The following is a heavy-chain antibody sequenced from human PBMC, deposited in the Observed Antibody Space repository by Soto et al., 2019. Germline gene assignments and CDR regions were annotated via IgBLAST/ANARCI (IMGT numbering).Heavy chain of an antibody. V-gene: IGHV1-69*02. Sequence: QVQLVQSGAEVKKPGSSVKVSCKASGGTFSSYTISWVRQAPGQGLEWMGRIIPILGIANYAQKFQGRVTITADKSTSTAYMELSSLRSEGTAVYYCATADCSSTSCYAKTFDYWGQGTLVTVSS. CDR2: IIPILGIA. CDR3: ATADCSSTSCYAKTFDY. D-gene: IGHD2-2*01. J-gene: IGHJ4*02. CDR1: GGTFSSYT.